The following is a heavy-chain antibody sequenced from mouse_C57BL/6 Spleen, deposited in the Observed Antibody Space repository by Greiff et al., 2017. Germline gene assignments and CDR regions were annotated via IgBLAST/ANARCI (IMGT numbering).Heavy chain of an antibody. CDR1: GYAFTNYL. CDR2: INPGSGGT. J-gene: IGHJ2*01. D-gene: IGHD1-1*01. V-gene: IGHV1-54*01. Sequence: VKLMESGAELVRPGTSVKVSCKASGYAFTNYLIEWVKQRPGQGLEWIGVINPGSGGTNYTEKFKGKATLTSDKSSSTAYMQLSSLTSEDSAVYFCARSGTTVVGRDYFDYWGQGTTLTVSS. CDR3: ARSGTTVVGRDYFDY.